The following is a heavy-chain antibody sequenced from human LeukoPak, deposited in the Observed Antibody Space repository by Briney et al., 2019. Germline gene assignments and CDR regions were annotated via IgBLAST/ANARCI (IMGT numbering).Heavy chain of an antibody. D-gene: IGHD3-22*01. V-gene: IGHV3-23*01. CDR2: ISGSGGST. J-gene: IGHJ4*02. Sequence: GGSLRLSCAASGFTFSSYAMSWVRQAPGKGLEWVSAISGSGGSTYYADSVKGRFTISRDNSKNTLYLQMNSLRAEDTAVYYCAKDSPYYDSSGYPANFDYWGQGTLVTVSS. CDR3: AKDSPYYDSSGYPANFDY. CDR1: GFTFSSYA.